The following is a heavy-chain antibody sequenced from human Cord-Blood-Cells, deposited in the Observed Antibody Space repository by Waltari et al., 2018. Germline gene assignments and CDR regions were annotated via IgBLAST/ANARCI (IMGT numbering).Heavy chain of an antibody. CDR2: INAGNGNT. Sequence: QVQLVQSGAEVKKPGASVKVSCKASGYTFTSYAMHWVRQAPGQRLEWMGWINAGNGNTKYSQKVQGRVTITRDTSASTAYMELSSLRSEDTAVYYCARARIAAAGTDFDYWGQGTLVTVSS. CDR3: ARARIAAAGTDFDY. CDR1: GYTFTSYA. D-gene: IGHD6-13*01. V-gene: IGHV1-3*01. J-gene: IGHJ4*02.